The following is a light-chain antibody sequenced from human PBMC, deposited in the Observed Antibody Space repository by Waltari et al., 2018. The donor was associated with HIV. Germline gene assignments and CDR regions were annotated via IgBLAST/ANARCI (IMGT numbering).Light chain of an antibody. J-gene: IGLJ1*01. V-gene: IGLV2-14*01. Sequence: QSALTPPASVSGSPGQSITISCPCTSRDVGAFHFFSCYQPHPGKAPKLLIYEVSNRPSGVSNRFSGSKSGNTASLTISRLQADDEADYYCISHTRSSTRVFGTGTKVTVL. CDR3: ISHTRSSTRV. CDR1: SRDVGAFHF. CDR2: EVS.